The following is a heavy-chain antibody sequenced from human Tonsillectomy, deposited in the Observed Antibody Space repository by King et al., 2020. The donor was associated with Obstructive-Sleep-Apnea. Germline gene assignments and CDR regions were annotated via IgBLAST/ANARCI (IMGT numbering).Heavy chain of an antibody. Sequence: VQLVESGGGLVQPGGSLRLSCAASGFTFSNYAMSLVRQAPGKGLEWVSAINTGGGTTYYADSVKGRFTISRDNSKNTLYLQMNSLRAEDTAVYYCAKRVDTAMVFDYWGQGTLVTVSS. CDR2: INTGGGTT. CDR3: AKRVDTAMVFDY. D-gene: IGHD5-18*01. J-gene: IGHJ4*02. V-gene: IGHV3-23*04. CDR1: GFTFSNYA.